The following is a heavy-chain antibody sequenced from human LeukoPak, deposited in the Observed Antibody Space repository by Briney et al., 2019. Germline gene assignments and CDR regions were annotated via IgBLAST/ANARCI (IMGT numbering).Heavy chain of an antibody. J-gene: IGHJ6*03. Sequence: SETLSLICAVYGGPFSGYHWTWIRQTPEKALEGSGEMNPSGSTNYNPSLKSRVTISVDTSKNQFSRELGSVTAADTAVYYCARGRQDVTMIVVVMTAVSYYLDVWGKGTTVTVS. CDR1: GGPFSGYH. D-gene: IGHD3-22*01. CDR2: MNPSGST. CDR3: ARGRQDVTMIVVVMTAVSYYLDV. V-gene: IGHV4-34*01.